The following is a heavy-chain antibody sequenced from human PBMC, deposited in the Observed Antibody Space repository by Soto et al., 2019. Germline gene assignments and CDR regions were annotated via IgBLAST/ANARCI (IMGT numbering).Heavy chain of an antibody. D-gene: IGHD3-3*01. CDR3: ARLYYDYV. CDR2: ISYNSDTI. Sequence: GGSLRLSCAVSGFTFRTYSMNWVRQAAGKGLEWIAYISYNSDTIQYADSVKGRFTISRDNAKNSLYLQMNSLRDEDTAVYYCARLYYDYVWGQGTTVTVSS. J-gene: IGHJ6*02. CDR1: GFTFRTYS. V-gene: IGHV3-48*02.